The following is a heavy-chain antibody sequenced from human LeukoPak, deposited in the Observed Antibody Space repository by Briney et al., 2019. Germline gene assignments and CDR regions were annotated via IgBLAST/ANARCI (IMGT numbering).Heavy chain of an antibody. J-gene: IGHJ4*02. Sequence: VQPGGSLRLSCAASGFTFSSYEMNWVRQAPGKGLEWVSYISSSGSTIYYADSVKGRFTISRDNAKNSLYLQMNSLRAEDTAVYYCARGHDIVATISHFDYWGQGTLVTVSS. CDR1: GFTFSSYE. D-gene: IGHD5-12*01. V-gene: IGHV3-48*03. CDR3: ARGHDIVATISHFDY. CDR2: ISSSGSTI.